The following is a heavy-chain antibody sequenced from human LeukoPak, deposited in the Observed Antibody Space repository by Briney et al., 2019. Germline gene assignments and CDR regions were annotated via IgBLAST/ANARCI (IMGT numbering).Heavy chain of an antibody. CDR2: ISGSGGST. J-gene: IGHJ4*02. CDR1: GFTFSSHA. D-gene: IGHD3-10*01. CDR3: ARQARGYGSGSFFGY. V-gene: IGHV3-23*01. Sequence: GASLRLSCAASGFTFSSHAVSWVRQAPGKGLEWVSAISGSGGSTYYADSVKGRFTISRDNSKNTLYLQMNSLRAEDTAVYYCARQARGYGSGSFFGYWGQGTLVTVSS.